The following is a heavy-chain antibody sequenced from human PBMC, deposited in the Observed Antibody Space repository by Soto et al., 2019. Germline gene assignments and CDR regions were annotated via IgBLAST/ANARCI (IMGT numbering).Heavy chain of an antibody. Sequence: GASVKVACKASCYTFTSYGISWVRQAPGQGLEWMGWISAYNGNTNYAQKLQGRVTMTTDTSTSTAYMELRSLRSDDTAVYYCARARAAAGMGVAVAAHADDYWGQGTLVTVSS. CDR3: ARARAAAGMGVAVAAHADDY. J-gene: IGHJ4*02. CDR1: CYTFTSYG. V-gene: IGHV1-18*01. CDR2: ISAYNGNT. D-gene: IGHD6-19*01.